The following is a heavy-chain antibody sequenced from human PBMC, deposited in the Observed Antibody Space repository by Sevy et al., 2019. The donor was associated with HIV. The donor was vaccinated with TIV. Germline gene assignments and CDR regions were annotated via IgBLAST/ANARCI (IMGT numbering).Heavy chain of an antibody. CDR2: ISAYNGNT. V-gene: IGHV1-18*01. Sequence: ASVKVSCKASGYTFTSYGISWVRQAPGQGLEWMGWISAYNGNTNYAQKLQGRVTMTTDTSTSTAYMELRSLRSDDTAVYSCARNGMVRGVIILYYFDYWGQGTLVTVSS. J-gene: IGHJ4*02. D-gene: IGHD3-10*01. CDR1: GYTFTSYG. CDR3: ARNGMVRGVIILYYFDY.